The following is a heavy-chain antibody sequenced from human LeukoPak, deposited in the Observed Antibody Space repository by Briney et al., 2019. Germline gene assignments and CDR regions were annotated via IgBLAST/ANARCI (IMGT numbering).Heavy chain of an antibody. CDR1: GGSISSYY. CDR3: AGGSIVGARRYYYMDV. CDR2: IYTSGST. V-gene: IGHV4-4*07. Sequence: SETLSLTCTVSGGSISSYYWSWIRQPAGKGLEWIGRIYTSGSTNYNPSLKSRVTMSVDTSKNQFSLKLSSVTAADTAVYYCAGGSIVGARRYYYMDVWGKGTTVTVSS. J-gene: IGHJ6*03. D-gene: IGHD1-26*01.